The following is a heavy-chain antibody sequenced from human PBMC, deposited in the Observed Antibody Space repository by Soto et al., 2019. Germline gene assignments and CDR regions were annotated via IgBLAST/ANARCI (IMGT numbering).Heavy chain of an antibody. Sequence: SETLSLTCAVYGGPFSGYYWSWIRQPPGKGLEWIGEINHSGSTNYNPSLKSRVTISVDTSKNQFSLKLSSVTAADTAVYYCARGRNYYDSSGYPWFDPWGQGTLVTVSS. D-gene: IGHD3-22*01. J-gene: IGHJ5*02. V-gene: IGHV4-34*01. CDR3: ARGRNYYDSSGYPWFDP. CDR1: GGPFSGYY. CDR2: INHSGST.